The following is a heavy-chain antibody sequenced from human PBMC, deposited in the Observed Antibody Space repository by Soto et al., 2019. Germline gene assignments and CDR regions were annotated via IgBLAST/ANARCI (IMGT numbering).Heavy chain of an antibody. D-gene: IGHD1-26*01. Sequence: HPVGSLRLSCAASGFMFSNYAMNWVRQAPGKGLEWVSGITPSGGTTYYADSVRGRFTISRDNSKNTLYLQMNSLRAEDTAVYYCARDPVGAKFDYWGQGTLVTVSS. CDR3: ARDPVGAKFDY. V-gene: IGHV3-23*01. CDR2: ITPSGGTT. J-gene: IGHJ4*02. CDR1: GFMFSNYA.